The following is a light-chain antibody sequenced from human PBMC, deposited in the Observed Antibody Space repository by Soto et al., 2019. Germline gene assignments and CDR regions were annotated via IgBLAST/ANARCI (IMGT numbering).Light chain of an antibody. Sequence: QSVLTQPASVSGSPGQSMTISCTGTSSDVGGYNYVSWYQQHPGKGPKLMIYEVSNRPSGVSNRFSGSKSGNTATLTISGLQAEDEADYYCSSYTSTTTRVFGTGTKATVL. CDR1: SSDVGGYNY. CDR3: SSYTSTTTRV. J-gene: IGLJ1*01. CDR2: EVS. V-gene: IGLV2-14*03.